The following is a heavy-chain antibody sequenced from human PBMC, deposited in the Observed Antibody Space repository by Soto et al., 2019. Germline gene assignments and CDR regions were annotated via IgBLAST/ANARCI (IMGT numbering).Heavy chain of an antibody. Sequence: GGSLRLSCAASGFTVTSNYMTWVRQAPGKGLEWVSVIYRSGATYYPDSVRGRFTASRDYSHNTLYLQMDSLRVEDTAVYYCARDSGMIRGSYGVDVWGPGTTVTVSS. CDR1: GFTVTSNY. CDR2: IYRSGAT. CDR3: ARDSGMIRGSYGVDV. J-gene: IGHJ6*02. V-gene: IGHV3-53*01. D-gene: IGHD3-10*01.